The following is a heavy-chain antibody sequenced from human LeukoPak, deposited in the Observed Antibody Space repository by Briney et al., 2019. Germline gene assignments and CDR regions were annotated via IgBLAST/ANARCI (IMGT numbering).Heavy chain of an antibody. J-gene: IGHJ4*02. D-gene: IGHD6-19*01. CDR2: ISGSGGST. V-gene: IGHV3-23*01. Sequence: PGGSLRLSCAASGFTFSSYAMSWVRQAPGKGLEWVSAISGSGGSTYCADSVKGRFTISRDNSKNTLYLQMNSLRAEDTAVYYCAKDVQASSGWPIDYWGQGTLVTVSS. CDR1: GFTFSSYA. CDR3: AKDVQASSGWPIDY.